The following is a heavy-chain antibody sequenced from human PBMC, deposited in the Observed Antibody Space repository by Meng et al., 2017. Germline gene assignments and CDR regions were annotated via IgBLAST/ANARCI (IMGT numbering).Heavy chain of an antibody. J-gene: IGHJ4*02. CDR2: IIPILGIA. CDR3: AREHCSGGSCYSYFDY. CDR1: GGTFSSYT. D-gene: IGHD2-15*01. V-gene: IGHV1-69*04. Sequence: SVKVSCKASGGTFSSYTISWLRQAPGQGLEWMGRIIPILGIANYAQKFQGRVAITADKSTSTAYMELSSLRSEDTAVYYCAREHCSGGSCYSYFDYWGQGTLVTVSS.